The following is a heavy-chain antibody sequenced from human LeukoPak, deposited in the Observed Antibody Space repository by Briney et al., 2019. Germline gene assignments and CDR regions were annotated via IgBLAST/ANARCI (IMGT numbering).Heavy chain of an antibody. D-gene: IGHD4-23*01. CDR1: GLTVSNNY. J-gene: IGHJ3*02. CDR2: IYSDGTT. CDR3: AKDMGGNQPQGVFDI. V-gene: IGHV3-53*01. Sequence: GGSLSLSCAASGLTVSNNYMSWARKAPGKGLKWVSLIYSDGTTLYEDSVKGRFTISRDNSKNTLYLQMNSLRAEDTAIYYCAKDMGGNQPQGVFDIWGQGTMVTVSS.